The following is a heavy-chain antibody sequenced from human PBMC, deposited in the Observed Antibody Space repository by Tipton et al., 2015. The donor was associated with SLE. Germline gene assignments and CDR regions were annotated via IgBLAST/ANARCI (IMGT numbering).Heavy chain of an antibody. D-gene: IGHD3-3*01. V-gene: IGHV4-61*02. CDR3: ARGERFSDFWSGFEF. CDR1: GGSISTENYY. J-gene: IGHJ4*02. CDR2: IYNSGRT. Sequence: LRLSCTVSGGSISTENYYWSWIRQPAGKGLEWIGRIYNSGRTNYNPSLESRVAISVDTSKNQFSLKLTSVSAADTAVYYCARGERFSDFWSGFEFWGQGSLVTVSS.